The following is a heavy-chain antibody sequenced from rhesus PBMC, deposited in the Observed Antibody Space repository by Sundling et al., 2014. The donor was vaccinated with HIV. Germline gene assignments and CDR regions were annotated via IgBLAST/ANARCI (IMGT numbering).Heavy chain of an antibody. Sequence: QVTLKESGPALVKPTQTLTLTCTFSGFSLSTSGMGVGWIRQPSRKTLEWLAHIYWDDDIRYNTSLKSRLTISKDTSKNQVVLTMTNMDPTDTATYYCARSLGYCEGGVCYAGYGLDSWGQGVAVTVSS. CDR1: GFSLSTSGMG. J-gene: IGHJ6*01. V-gene: IGHV2-174*02. D-gene: IGHD2-8*01. CDR3: ARSLGYCEGGVCYAGYGLDS. CDR2: IYWDDDI.